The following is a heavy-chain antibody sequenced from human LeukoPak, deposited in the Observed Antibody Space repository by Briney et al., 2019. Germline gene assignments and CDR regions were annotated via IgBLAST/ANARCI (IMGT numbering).Heavy chain of an antibody. Sequence: GGSLRLSCAASGFTFDDYTMHWVRQAPGKGLEWVSLISWDGDTTYYANSVKGRFTISRDNSKNSLYLQMNNLRNEDTALYYCAKEESITGTTNAFDIWGQGTRVTVSS. CDR2: ISWDGDTT. J-gene: IGHJ3*02. CDR3: AKEESITGTTNAFDI. CDR1: GFTFDDYT. V-gene: IGHV3-43*01. D-gene: IGHD1-7*01.